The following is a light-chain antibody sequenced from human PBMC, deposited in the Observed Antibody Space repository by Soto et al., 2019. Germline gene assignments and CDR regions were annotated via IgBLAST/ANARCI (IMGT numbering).Light chain of an antibody. CDR3: QQYNNWPPWT. J-gene: IGKJ1*01. CDR1: QSVSNR. Sequence: EIVMTQSPATLSVSPGERATLSCRASQSVSNRLAWYQQRPGQAPRLLIYRASARATGIPARFSGSGSGTEFTLTISSLQSEDFAVYYCQQYNNWPPWTFGQGTKVEIK. V-gene: IGKV3-15*01. CDR2: RAS.